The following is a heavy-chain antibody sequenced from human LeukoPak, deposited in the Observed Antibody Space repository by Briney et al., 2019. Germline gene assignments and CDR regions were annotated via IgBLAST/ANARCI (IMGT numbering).Heavy chain of an antibody. CDR3: AKVLGRSGWQRDF. CDR1: GFTFNSYA. CDR2: ISGSGGTT. Sequence: GGSLRLSCAASGFTFNSYAMTWVRQAPGKGLEWVSAISGSGGTTYYADSVKGRFTISRDNSKNTLYLQMDSLRAEDTAVYYCAKVLGRSGWQRDFWGRGTLLSVSS. V-gene: IGHV3-23*01. J-gene: IGHJ1*01. D-gene: IGHD6-19*01.